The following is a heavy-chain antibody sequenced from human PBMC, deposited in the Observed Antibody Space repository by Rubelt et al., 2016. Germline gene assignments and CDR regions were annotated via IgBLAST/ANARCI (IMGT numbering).Heavy chain of an antibody. J-gene: IGHJ4*02. V-gene: IGHV4-59*01. CDR2: IYYSGST. CDR3: ASSYLGSYLDY. D-gene: IGHD1-26*01. Sequence: QVQLQESGPGLVKPSETLSLTCTVSGGSISSYYWSWIRQPPGKGLEWIGCIYYSGSTNYNPSLQRRATISVNTSKNQFSLKLSSVTAADTAVYYCASSYLGSYLDYWGQGTLVTVSS. CDR1: GGSISSYY.